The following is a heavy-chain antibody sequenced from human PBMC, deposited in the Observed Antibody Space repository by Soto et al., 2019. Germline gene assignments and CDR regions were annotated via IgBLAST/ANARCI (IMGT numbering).Heavy chain of an antibody. CDR3: AASSGWYYYYYGMDV. CDR1: GFTFTSSA. Sequence: QMQLVQSGPEVKKPGTSVKVSCKASGFTFTSSAVQWVRQARGQRLEWIGWIVVGSGNTNYAQKFQERVPITRDMSTSTAYMELSSLRSEDTAVYYCAASSGWYYYYYGMDVWGQGTTVTVSS. D-gene: IGHD6-19*01. J-gene: IGHJ6*02. CDR2: IVVGSGNT. V-gene: IGHV1-58*01.